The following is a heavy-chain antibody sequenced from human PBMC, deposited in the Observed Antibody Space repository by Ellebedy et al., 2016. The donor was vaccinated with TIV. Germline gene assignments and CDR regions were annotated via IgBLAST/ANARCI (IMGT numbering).Heavy chain of an antibody. CDR2: INSGGSTT. J-gene: IGHJ4*02. CDR1: GFTFSSYW. V-gene: IGHV3-74*01. Sequence: GESLKISCAASGFTFSSYWMHWVRQAPGKGLVWVSRINSGGSTTDYADSVKGRFTISRDNAENTLYLQMNSLRAEDTALYYCVRDMSPGGAYYWGQGTLVTVSS. CDR3: VRDMSPGGAYY. D-gene: IGHD3-10*02.